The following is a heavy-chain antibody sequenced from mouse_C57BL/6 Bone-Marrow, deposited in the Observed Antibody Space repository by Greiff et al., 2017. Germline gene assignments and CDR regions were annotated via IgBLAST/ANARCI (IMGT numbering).Heavy chain of an antibody. J-gene: IGHJ3*01. D-gene: IGHD2-4*01. CDR3: TTDDYDKMAWFAY. V-gene: IGHV14-4*01. CDR1: GFNIKDDY. Sequence: EVKLQESGAELVRPGASVKLSCTASGFNIKDDYMHWVKQRPEQGLEWIGWIDPENGDTEYASKFQGKATITADTSSTTAYLQLSSLTSEDTAVYYCTTDDYDKMAWFAYWGQGTLVTVSA. CDR2: IDPENGDT.